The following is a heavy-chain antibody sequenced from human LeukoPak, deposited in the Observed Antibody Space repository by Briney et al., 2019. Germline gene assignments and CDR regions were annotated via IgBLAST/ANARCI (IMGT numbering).Heavy chain of an antibody. D-gene: IGHD6-13*01. Sequence: GGSLRLSCAVSGLTFSSSWMDWVRQAPGKGLEWVASINPDGNKKYSADSVKGRFTISRDNAENSLYLQMNSLRAEDTAVYYCARAEAPGTSGCWGQGTLVTVSS. CDR3: ARAEAPGTSGC. J-gene: IGHJ4*02. CDR2: INPDGNKK. V-gene: IGHV3-7*03. CDR1: GLTFSSSW.